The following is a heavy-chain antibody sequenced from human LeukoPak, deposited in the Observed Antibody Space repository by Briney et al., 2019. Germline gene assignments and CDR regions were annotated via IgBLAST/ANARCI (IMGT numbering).Heavy chain of an antibody. V-gene: IGHV4-61*02. CDR3: ARDNWNYVYLDY. CDR2: IYTSGST. J-gene: IGHJ4*02. CDR1: GGSISSGSYY. Sequence: PSETLSLTCTVSGGSISSGSYYWSWIRQPAGKGLEWIGRIYTSGSTNYNPSLKSRVTISVDTSKNQFSLKLSSVTAADTAVYYCARDNWNYVYLDYWGQGTLVTVSS. D-gene: IGHD1-7*01.